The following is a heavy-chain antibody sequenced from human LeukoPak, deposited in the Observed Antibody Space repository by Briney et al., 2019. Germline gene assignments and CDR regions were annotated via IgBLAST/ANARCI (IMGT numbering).Heavy chain of an antibody. CDR1: GGSVINTNW. CDR3: AREGGFYRPLDY. V-gene: IGHV4-4*01. CDR2: VHLDGRT. D-gene: IGHD3-3*01. J-gene: IGHJ4*02. Sequence: ASETLSLTCGVSGGSVINTNWWTWVRQPPGKGLEWIGEVHLDGRTNYNPSLESRLTMSVDVSENQVSLKLTSVTAADTAVYCCAREGGFYRPLDYSGQGTLVTVSS.